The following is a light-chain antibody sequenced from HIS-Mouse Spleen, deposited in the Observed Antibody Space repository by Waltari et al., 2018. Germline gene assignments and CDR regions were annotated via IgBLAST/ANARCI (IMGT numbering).Light chain of an antibody. CDR2: GKN. J-gene: IGLJ2*01. V-gene: IGLV3-19*01. CDR1: SLRSYY. CDR3: NARDSSGNHVV. Sequence: SSELTQDPAVSVALGQTVRITCQGDSLRSYYASWYQQKPGQAPVLVIYGKNNRHSGIPDRLSGSSSGNTGSLTITGAHAEDEADYYCNARDSSGNHVVFGGGTKLTVL.